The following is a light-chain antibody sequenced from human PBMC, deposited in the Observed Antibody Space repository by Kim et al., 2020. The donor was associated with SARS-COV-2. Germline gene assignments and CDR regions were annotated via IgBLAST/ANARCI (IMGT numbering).Light chain of an antibody. J-gene: IGLJ3*02. CDR3: QSSDSSLSGWV. V-gene: IGLV1-40*01. Sequence: QRVTTSCTWGSSNIGACYDVHWYQQLPGTAPKLLIYGNTTRPSGVPDRFSGSKSGTTAALAITGLRAEDEADYYCQSSDSSLSGWVFGGGTQLTVL. CDR2: GNT. CDR1: SSNIGACYD.